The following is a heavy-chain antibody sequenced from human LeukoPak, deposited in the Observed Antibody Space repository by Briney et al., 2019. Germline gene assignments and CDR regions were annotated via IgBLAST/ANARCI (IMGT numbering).Heavy chain of an antibody. CDR1: GFTFSRYW. J-gene: IGHJ4*02. D-gene: IGHD5-24*01. Sequence: GGSLRLSCEASGFTFSRYWMCWVRQAPGKGLVWLSRINGDATSTNYADSVKGRFTISRGNANNTLYLEMNSLRAEDTAVYYCTRDLRGDGYNWNWGQGTLVTVSS. CDR2: INGDATST. V-gene: IGHV3-74*01. CDR3: TRDLRGDGYNWN.